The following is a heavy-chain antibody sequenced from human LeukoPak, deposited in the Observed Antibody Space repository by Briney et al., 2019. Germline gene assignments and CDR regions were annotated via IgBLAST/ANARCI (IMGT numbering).Heavy chain of an antibody. J-gene: IGHJ3*02. Sequence: GASVKVSCKASGYTFTSYYMHWVRQAPGQGLEWMGIINPSGGSISYAQKFQGRVTMTRDMSTSTVYMELSSLSSEDTAVYYCARSPSDGYNTLGAFDIWGQGTMVTVSS. CDR2: INPSGGSI. CDR1: GYTFTSYY. D-gene: IGHD5-24*01. V-gene: IGHV1-46*01. CDR3: ARSPSDGYNTLGAFDI.